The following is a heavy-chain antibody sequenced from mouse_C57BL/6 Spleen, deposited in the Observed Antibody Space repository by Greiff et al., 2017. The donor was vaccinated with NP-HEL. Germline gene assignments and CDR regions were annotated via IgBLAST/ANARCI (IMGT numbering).Heavy chain of an antibody. Sequence: VQLQQPGAELVKPGASVKMSCKASGYTFTSYWITWVKQRPGQGLEWIGDIYPGSGSTNYNEKFKSKATLTVDTSSSTAYMQLSSLTSEDSAVYYCARVYYYGSSWGGFDYWGQGTTLTVSS. V-gene: IGHV1-55*01. CDR3: ARVYYYGSSWGGFDY. CDR2: IYPGSGST. J-gene: IGHJ2*01. CDR1: GYTFTSYW. D-gene: IGHD1-1*01.